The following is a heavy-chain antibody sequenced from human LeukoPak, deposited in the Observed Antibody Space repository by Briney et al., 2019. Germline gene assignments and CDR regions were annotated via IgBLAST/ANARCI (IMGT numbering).Heavy chain of an antibody. CDR3: AKGRPGSYYFDY. J-gene: IGHJ4*02. D-gene: IGHD3-10*01. CDR2: IYSGGST. V-gene: IGHV3-23*03. CDR1: GFTFSSYA. Sequence: GGSLRLSCAASGFTFSSYAMSWVRQAPGKGLEWVSVIYSGGSTYYADSVKGRFTISRDNSKNTLFLQMNSLRAEDTAVYYCAKGRPGSYYFDYWGQGTLVTVSS.